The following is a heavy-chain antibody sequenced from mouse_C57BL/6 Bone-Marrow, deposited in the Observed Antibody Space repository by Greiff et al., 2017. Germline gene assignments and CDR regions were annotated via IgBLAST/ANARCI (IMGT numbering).Heavy chain of an antibody. Sequence: VQLQQSGAELVKPGASVKISCKASGYAFSSYWMNWVKQRPGKGLEWIGQIYPGDGDTNYNGKFKGQATLTADKSSSTAYMQLSSLTSEDSAVYFCARKTGNYYAMDYWGQGTSVTVSS. V-gene: IGHV1-80*01. D-gene: IGHD4-1*01. CDR2: IYPGDGDT. CDR3: ARKTGNYYAMDY. J-gene: IGHJ4*01. CDR1: GYAFSSYW.